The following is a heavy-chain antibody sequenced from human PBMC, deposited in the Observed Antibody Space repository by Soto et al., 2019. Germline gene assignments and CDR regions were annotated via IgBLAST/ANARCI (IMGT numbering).Heavy chain of an antibody. CDR2: INPNSGGT. D-gene: IGHD1-20*01. Sequence: GASVKVSCKASGGTFSSYAISWVRQAPGQGLEWMGWINPNSGGTNYAQKFQGRVTITRDTSASTAYMELSSLRSEDTAVYYCARSITGKPWGRYYYYYGMDVWGQGTTVTVSS. CDR3: ARSITGKPWGRYYYYYGMDV. V-gene: IGHV1-2*02. J-gene: IGHJ6*02. CDR1: GGTFSSYA.